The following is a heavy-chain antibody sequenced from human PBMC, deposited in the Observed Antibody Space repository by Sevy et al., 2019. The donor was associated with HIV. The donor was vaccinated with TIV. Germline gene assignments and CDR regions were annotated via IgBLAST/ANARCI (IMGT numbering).Heavy chain of an antibody. J-gene: IGHJ4*02. CDR1: GGSISDYY. V-gene: IGHV4-59*01. Sequence: SETLSLTCTVSGGSISDYYWNWIRQPPGKGLEWIGYIYYNGITNYNPSLKSRVTIPVDTSNNQFSLKLTSVTAADTAVYYCARGIYSYGYWREFDYWGQGTLVTVSS. D-gene: IGHD5-18*01. CDR2: IYYNGIT. CDR3: ARGIYSYGYWREFDY.